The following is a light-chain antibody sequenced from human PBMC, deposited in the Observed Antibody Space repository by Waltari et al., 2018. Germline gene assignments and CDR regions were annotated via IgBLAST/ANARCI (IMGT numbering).Light chain of an antibody. Sequence: EIVMTQSPATLSVSPGDRVTLSCRASQSVSYNLAWYQHKPGQAPRLLMSASSTRATGVPARFSGSGSGTDFTLTISSLQSEDFAIYYCQQYNEWPPWTFGQGTRVEIK. CDR1: QSVSYN. CDR2: ASS. CDR3: QQYNEWPPWT. V-gene: IGKV3-15*01. J-gene: IGKJ1*01.